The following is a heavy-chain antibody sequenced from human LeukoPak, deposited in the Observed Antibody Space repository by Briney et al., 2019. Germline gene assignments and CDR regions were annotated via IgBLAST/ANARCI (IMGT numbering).Heavy chain of an antibody. CDR1: GFTFNTLW. V-gene: IGHV3-7*01. J-gene: IGHJ2*01. CDR3: ARDRHGDTGDWYFDL. D-gene: IGHD4-17*01. Sequence: PGGSLTLYCSAFGFTFNTLWMMWLPTAPGKGRVGLANINKYISEKDYVDSVKGRFTISRDNAQNSLFLQMNSLRVEDTAVYYCARDRHGDTGDWYFDLWGRGTLVTVSS. CDR2: INKYISEK.